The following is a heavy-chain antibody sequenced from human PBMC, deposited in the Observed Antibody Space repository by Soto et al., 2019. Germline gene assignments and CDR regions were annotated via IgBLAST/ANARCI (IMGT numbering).Heavy chain of an antibody. Sequence: QVQLQESGPGLVKPSETLSLTCTVSGASISEHYWSWIRQTPGKGLEWLGYVYYTGRTTYSPSLESRLTITIDTSKKQFSLHLSAVTAADTAVYFCASNAETRGYSYYIDYWGQGALVAVSS. CDR2: VYYTGRT. D-gene: IGHD3-10*01. J-gene: IGHJ4*02. CDR1: GASISEHY. CDR3: ASNAETRGYSYYIDY. V-gene: IGHV4-59*11.